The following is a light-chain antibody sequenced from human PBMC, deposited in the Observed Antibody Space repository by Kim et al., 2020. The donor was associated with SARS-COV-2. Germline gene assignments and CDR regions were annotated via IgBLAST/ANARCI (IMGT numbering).Light chain of an antibody. J-gene: IGLJ2*01. CDR1: KLGDKY. Sequence: SSELTQPPSVSVSPGQTASITCSGNKLGDKYASWYQQKPGQSPVVVLYQDNKRPSGIPERFSGSNSGNTATLTISGTQPMDEADYYCQAWDSGTVVFGGGTQLTVL. CDR3: QAWDSGTVV. CDR2: QDN. V-gene: IGLV3-1*01.